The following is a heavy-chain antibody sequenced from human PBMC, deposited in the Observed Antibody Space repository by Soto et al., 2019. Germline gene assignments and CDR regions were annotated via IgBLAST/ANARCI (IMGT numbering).Heavy chain of an antibody. J-gene: IGHJ5*02. D-gene: IGHD3-22*01. V-gene: IGHV1-2*02. CDR2: INAHSGGT. Sequence: ASVKVSCKASGFSFTGYYIHWLRQAPGQGLEWMGWINAHSGGTEYAQKFQGRVTLTRDTSIATAYLTLTSLTSDDTALYYCAKDLTRKLGYLLDPWGQGTQLTVSS. CDR3: AKDLTRKLGYLLDP. CDR1: GFSFTGYY.